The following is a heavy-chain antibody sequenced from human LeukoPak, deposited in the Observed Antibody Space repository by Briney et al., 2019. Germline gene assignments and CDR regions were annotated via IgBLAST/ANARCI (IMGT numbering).Heavy chain of an antibody. V-gene: IGHV1-8*01. CDR1: GYTFTTYD. Sequence: ASVKVSCKASGYTFTTYDINWVRQATGQGLEWMGWMNPNSGNTGYAQKFQGRVTMTRSTSISTAYMELSSLRSEDTAVYYCAAGSSSGGNSRPSYYYMDVWGKGTTVTVSS. J-gene: IGHJ6*03. D-gene: IGHD4-23*01. CDR3: AAGSSSGGNSRPSYYYMDV. CDR2: MNPNSGNT.